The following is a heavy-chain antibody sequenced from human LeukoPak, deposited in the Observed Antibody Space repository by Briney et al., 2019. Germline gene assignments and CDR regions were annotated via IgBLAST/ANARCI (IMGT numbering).Heavy chain of an antibody. CDR3: ARQGSSGYYYLSSFDY. CDR1: SGSFSGYY. CDR2: IYYSGST. Sequence: SETLSLTCSVYSGSFSGYYWGWIRQPPGKGLEWIGSIYYSGSTYYNPSLKSRVTISVDTSKNQFSLKLSSVTAADTAVYYCARQGSSGYYYLSSFDYWGQGTLVTVSS. V-gene: IGHV4-39*01. D-gene: IGHD3-22*01. J-gene: IGHJ4*02.